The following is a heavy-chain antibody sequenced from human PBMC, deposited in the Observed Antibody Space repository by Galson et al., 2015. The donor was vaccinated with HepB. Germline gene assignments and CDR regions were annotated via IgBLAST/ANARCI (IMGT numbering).Heavy chain of an antibody. CDR2: ISYDGSNK. J-gene: IGHJ4*02. V-gene: IGHV3-30*04. Sequence: SLRLSCAASGFTFSSYAMHWVRQAPGKGLEWVAVISYDGSNKYYADSVKGRFTISRDNSKNTLYLQMNSLRAEDTAVYYCARAKEINSGSYPYYFDYWGQGTLVTVSS. CDR3: ARAKEINSGSYPYYFDY. CDR1: GFTFSSYA. D-gene: IGHD3-10*01.